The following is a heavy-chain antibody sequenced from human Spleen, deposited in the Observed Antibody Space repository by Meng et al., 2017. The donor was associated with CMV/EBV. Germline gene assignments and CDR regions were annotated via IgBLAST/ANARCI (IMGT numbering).Heavy chain of an antibody. CDR2: ISSNGGST. J-gene: IGHJ6*02. D-gene: IGHD2-2*02. CDR1: GFTFSSYA. V-gene: IGHV3-64*02. Sequence: GESLKISCAASGFTFSSYAMHWVRQAPGKGLEYVSAISSNGGSTYYADSVKGRFTISRDNSKNTLYLQMNSLRAEDTAVYYCAKDRVGLVVVPAAIHANYYYYGMDVWGQGTTVTVSS. CDR3: AKDRVGLVVVPAAIHANYYYYGMDV.